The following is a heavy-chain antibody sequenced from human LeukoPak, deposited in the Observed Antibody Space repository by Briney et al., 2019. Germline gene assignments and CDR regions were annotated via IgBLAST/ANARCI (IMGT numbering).Heavy chain of an antibody. CDR2: INPNSGGT. CDR1: GYTFTGYY. Sequence: ASVKVSCKASGYTFTGYYMHWVRQAPGQGLEWMGWINPNSGGTNYAQKFQGRVTMTRDTSISTAYMELSRLRSDDTAVYYCAKSRLYYDFWSGYYYFDYWGQGTLVTVSS. V-gene: IGHV1-2*02. J-gene: IGHJ4*02. CDR3: AKSRLYYDFWSGYYYFDY. D-gene: IGHD3-3*01.